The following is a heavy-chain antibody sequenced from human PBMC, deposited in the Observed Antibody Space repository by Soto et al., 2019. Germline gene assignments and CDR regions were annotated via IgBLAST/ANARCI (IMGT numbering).Heavy chain of an antibody. D-gene: IGHD3-22*01. CDR3: ARDQAMMGDYFDY. CDR1: GFTFSSYG. V-gene: IGHV3-33*01. CDR2: IWYDGSNK. J-gene: IGHJ4*02. Sequence: QVQLVESGGGVVQPGRSLRLSCAASGFTFSSYGMHWVRQAPGKGLEWVAVIWYDGSNKYYADSVKGRFTISRDNSKNTLYLQMNSLRAEDTAVYYCARDQAMMGDYFDYWGQGTLVTVSS.